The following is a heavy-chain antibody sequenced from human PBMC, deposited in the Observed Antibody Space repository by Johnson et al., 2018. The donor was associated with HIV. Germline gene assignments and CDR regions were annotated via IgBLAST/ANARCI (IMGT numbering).Heavy chain of an antibody. CDR1: GFTFDDYA. V-gene: IGHV3-20*04. D-gene: IGHD6-19*01. CDR2: ITWRGGIT. CDR3: VRGGQWGPTDGFDV. Sequence: VQLVESGGGVVRPGGSLRLSCAASGFTFDDYAMNWVRQAPGNRLEWVSSITWRGGITAYAASVKGRFTISRDNAKNSLYLQMSSLSADDTAIYYCVRGGQWGPTDGFDVWGQGTMVTVSS. J-gene: IGHJ3*01.